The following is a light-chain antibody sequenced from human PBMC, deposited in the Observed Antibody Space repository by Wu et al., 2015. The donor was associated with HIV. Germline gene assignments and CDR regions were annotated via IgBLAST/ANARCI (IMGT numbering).Light chain of an antibody. J-gene: IGKJ4*01. CDR3: QQSRT. CDR2: GAS. Sequence: EIVMTQSPATLSVSPGERVTLSCRASKSVSSNLAWYQQKPGQAPRLLIYGASTRATGTPARFSGSGSETEFTLTISSLQSEDFAVYYCQQSRTFGGGTKVEIK. CDR1: KSVSSN. V-gene: IGKV3-15*01.